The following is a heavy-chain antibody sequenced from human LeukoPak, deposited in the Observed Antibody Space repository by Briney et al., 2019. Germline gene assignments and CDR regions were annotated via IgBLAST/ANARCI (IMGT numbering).Heavy chain of an antibody. CDR1: GGSISSGGYY. D-gene: IGHD3-10*01. CDR3: ARGIRTDYYYGSGSYYKGDAFDI. CDR2: IYYSGST. Sequence: PSETLSLTCTVSGGSISSGGYYWSWIRQHPGKGLEWIGYIYYSGSTYYNPSLKSRVTISVDTSKNQFSLKLSSVTAADTAVYYCARGIRTDYYYGSGSYYKGDAFDIWGQGTMVTVSS. V-gene: IGHV4-31*03. J-gene: IGHJ3*02.